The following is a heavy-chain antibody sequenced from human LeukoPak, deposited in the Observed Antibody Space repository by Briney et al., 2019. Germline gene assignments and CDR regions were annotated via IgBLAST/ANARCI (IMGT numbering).Heavy chain of an antibody. CDR3: AGRPTGYSSGYIH. CDR2: ISGSAHKI. D-gene: IGHD5-18*01. CDR1: GFTFSSYA. J-gene: IGHJ4*02. V-gene: IGHV3-23*01. Sequence: GGSLRLSCAASGFTFSSYAMSRVRQAPEKGLDWVSVISGSAHKIRYADSVKGRFTISRDNSENIVYLQMNNLRVEDTAVYYCAGRPTGYSSGYIHWGQGTLVTVSS.